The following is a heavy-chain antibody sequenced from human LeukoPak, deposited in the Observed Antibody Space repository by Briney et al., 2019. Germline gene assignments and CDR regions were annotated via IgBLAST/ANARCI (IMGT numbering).Heavy chain of an antibody. CDR1: GFTFSSYE. Sequence: GGSLRLSCAASGFTFSSYEMNWVRQAPGKGLEWVAFIRYDGSNKYYADSVKGRFTFSRDNSKNTMYLQMNSLRADDTAVYYCAKGGIAAADLRGQGTLVTVSS. J-gene: IGHJ4*02. CDR3: AKGGIAAADL. CDR2: IRYDGSNK. D-gene: IGHD6-13*01. V-gene: IGHV3-30*02.